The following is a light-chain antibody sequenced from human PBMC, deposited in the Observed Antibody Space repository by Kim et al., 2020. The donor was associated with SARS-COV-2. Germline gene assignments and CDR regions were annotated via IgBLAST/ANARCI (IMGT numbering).Light chain of an antibody. CDR2: QDS. CDR3: QAWYSITAV. CDR1: KLGDKY. J-gene: IGLJ2*01. Sequence: SYELTHPPSVSVSPGQTASITCSGDKLGDKYACWYQQKPGQSPVLVIYQDSKRPSGIPERFSGSNSGNTATLTISGTQAMEEADYYCQAWYSITAVF. V-gene: IGLV3-1*01.